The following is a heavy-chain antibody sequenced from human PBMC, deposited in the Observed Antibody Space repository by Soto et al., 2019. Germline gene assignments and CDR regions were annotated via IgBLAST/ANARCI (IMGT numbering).Heavy chain of an antibody. CDR3: ASGPVFLSYYGSGTALPRNYFYYMDV. Sequence: QVQLVESGGGLVQPGGSLRLSCAASGFTFSDYYMNWIRQAPGKGLEWVSYITNSGSTKYYADSVKGRFAISRDNARNSLYLQMNSLRAEDTAVYYCASGPVFLSYYGSGTALPRNYFYYMDVWGKGTTVTVSS. CDR1: GFTFSDYY. J-gene: IGHJ6*03. CDR2: ITNSGSTK. V-gene: IGHV3-11*01. D-gene: IGHD3-10*01.